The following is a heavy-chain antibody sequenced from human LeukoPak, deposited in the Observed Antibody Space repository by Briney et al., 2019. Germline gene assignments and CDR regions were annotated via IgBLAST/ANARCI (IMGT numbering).Heavy chain of an antibody. CDR2: ISGSGGST. V-gene: IGHV3-23*01. Sequence: GGSLRLSCAASGFTFSSYAMHWVRQAPGKGLEWVSAISGSGGSTYYADSVKGRFTISRDNSKNTLYLQMNSLRAEDTAVYYCANPPFTIFGVVMSDAFDIWGQGTMVTVSS. D-gene: IGHD3-3*01. CDR1: GFTFSSYA. J-gene: IGHJ3*02. CDR3: ANPPFTIFGVVMSDAFDI.